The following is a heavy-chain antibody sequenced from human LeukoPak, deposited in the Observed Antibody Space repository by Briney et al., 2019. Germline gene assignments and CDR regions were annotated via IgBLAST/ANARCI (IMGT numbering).Heavy chain of an antibody. Sequence: GGSLRLSCAASGFTFSSYDMHWVRQATGKGLEWVSAIGTAGDTYYPGSVKGRFTISRDNSKNTLYLQMNGLRAEDTAAYYCAKDYDILTGYYYYGMDVWGQGTTVTVS. CDR3: AKDYDILTGYYYYGMDV. CDR2: IGTAGDT. J-gene: IGHJ6*02. CDR1: GFTFSSYD. V-gene: IGHV3-13*01. D-gene: IGHD3-9*01.